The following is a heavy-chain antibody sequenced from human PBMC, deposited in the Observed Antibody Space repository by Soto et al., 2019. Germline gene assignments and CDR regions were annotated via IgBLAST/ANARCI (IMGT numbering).Heavy chain of an antibody. CDR3: ERDPPGIGIGY. V-gene: IGHV3-74*01. Sequence: GGSLRLSCAASGFRFSTYWMHWVRQAPGKGLEWVSRINPEGTIINYGDSVKGRFTISRDNARDTLHLDMLSLRADDTAVYYCERDPPGIGIGYWGQGTLVTVSS. CDR2: INPEGTII. J-gene: IGHJ4*02. CDR1: GFRFSTYW. D-gene: IGHD1-1*01.